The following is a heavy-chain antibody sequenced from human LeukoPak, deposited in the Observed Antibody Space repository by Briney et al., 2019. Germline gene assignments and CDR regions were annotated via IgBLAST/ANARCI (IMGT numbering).Heavy chain of an antibody. CDR2: IYTSGST. V-gene: IGHV4-4*07. CDR1: GGSISSYY. D-gene: IGHD3-22*01. CDR3: ARGYDSSRYNWFDP. J-gene: IGHJ5*02. Sequence: SETLSLTCTVSGGSISSYYWSWIRQPAGKGLEWIGRIYTSGSTNYNPSLKSRVTMSVDTSKNQFSLKLSSVTAADTVVYYCARGYDSSRYNWFDPWGQGTLVTVSS.